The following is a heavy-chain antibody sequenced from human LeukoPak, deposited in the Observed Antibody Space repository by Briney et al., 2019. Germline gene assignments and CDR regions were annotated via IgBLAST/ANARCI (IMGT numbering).Heavy chain of an antibody. V-gene: IGHV3-11*01. D-gene: IGHD6-19*01. J-gene: IGHJ5*02. Sequence: GGSLRLSCAASGFTFSDYYMSWIRQAPGKGLEWVADIGGSDNIVSYGESVRGRFAISRDFATDSLYLQMDSLRAEDTAVYYCAREAVAGAFDLWGQGTLVTVSS. CDR2: IGGSDNIV. CDR1: GFTFSDYY. CDR3: AREAVAGAFDL.